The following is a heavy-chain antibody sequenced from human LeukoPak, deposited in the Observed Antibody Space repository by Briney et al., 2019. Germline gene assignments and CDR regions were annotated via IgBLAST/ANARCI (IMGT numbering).Heavy chain of an antibody. J-gene: IGHJ4*02. CDR2: IYYSGST. CDR3: ASVLWFGEFWYYFAY. D-gene: IGHD3-10*01. CDR1: GGSISSYY. Sequence: SETLSLTCTVSGGSISSYYWSWIRQPPGKGLEWSGYIYYSGSTNYNPSLKSRVTISVDTSKNQFSLELSSVTPADTAVYYCASVLWFGEFWYYFAYWGQGTLVTVSS. V-gene: IGHV4-59*01.